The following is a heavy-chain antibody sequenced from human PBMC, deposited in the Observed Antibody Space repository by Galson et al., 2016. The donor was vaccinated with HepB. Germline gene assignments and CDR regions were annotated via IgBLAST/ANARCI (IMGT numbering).Heavy chain of an antibody. CDR2: IRRKTYGGTT. CDR3: TRRDYYDSSGPPGD. Sequence: SLRLSCAGSGFTFGDYAMNWFRQAPGKGLEWVALIRRKTYGGTTTYAASVKGRFTISKHDSNSIAYMQMNSLKNEDTDVYYCTRRDYYDSSGPPGDWVQGTPVTVSS. V-gene: IGHV3-49*03. D-gene: IGHD3-22*01. CDR1: GFTFGDYA. J-gene: IGHJ4*02.